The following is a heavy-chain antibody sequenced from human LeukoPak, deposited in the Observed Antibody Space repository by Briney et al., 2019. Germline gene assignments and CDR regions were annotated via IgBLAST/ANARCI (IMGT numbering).Heavy chain of an antibody. CDR3: ARDRWQLVRTVKYNWFDP. J-gene: IGHJ5*02. CDR2: IYPRDGST. CDR1: GYTFTSNY. D-gene: IGHD6-6*01. Sequence: ASVEVSCKASGYTFTSNYIHWVRQAPGQGLEWMGMIYPRDGSTSYAQKFQGRVTMTRDTSTSTVYMELSSLRSEDTAVYYCARDRWQLVRTVKYNWFDPWGQGTLVTVSS. V-gene: IGHV1-46*01.